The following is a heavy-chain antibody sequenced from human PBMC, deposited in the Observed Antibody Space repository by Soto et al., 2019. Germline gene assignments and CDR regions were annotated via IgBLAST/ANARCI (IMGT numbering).Heavy chain of an antibody. D-gene: IGHD2-2*01. CDR1: GFTFRSYG. CDR3: ARVKACSSTSCYARDAFDV. Sequence: GSLRLSCAASGFTFRSYGMHWVRQAPGKGLEWVSYISSGGSAIYYADSVKGRFTISRDNAKNSLYLQMNSLRAEDTAVYYCARVKACSSTSCYARDAFDVWGQGTMVTVSS. J-gene: IGHJ3*01. CDR2: ISSGGSAI. V-gene: IGHV3-48*04.